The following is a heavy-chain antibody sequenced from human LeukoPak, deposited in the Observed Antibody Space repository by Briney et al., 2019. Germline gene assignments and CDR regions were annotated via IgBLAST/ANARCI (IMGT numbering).Heavy chain of an antibody. V-gene: IGHV3-30*03. D-gene: IGHD5-12*01. Sequence: GKSLRLSCAASGFTFSSYGMHWVRLAPPKGLERVSVISYDGSIKYYADSVKDRFTIPRDNSKNTQYLQMNSLRADDTAVYHCARDLGWLRPFGYRGQGTLVTVS. CDR2: ISYDGSIK. CDR3: ARDLGWLRPFGY. J-gene: IGHJ4*02. CDR1: GFTFSSYG.